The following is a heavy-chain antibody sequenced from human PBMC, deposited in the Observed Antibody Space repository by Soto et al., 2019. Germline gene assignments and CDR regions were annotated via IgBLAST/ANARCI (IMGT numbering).Heavy chain of an antibody. CDR1: GYTFTSYY. D-gene: IGHD3-22*01. J-gene: IGHJ6*04. V-gene: IGHV1-46*01. CDR3: AGEDKDSSGYRGGYGMDV. Sequence: ASVKVSCKASGYTFTSYYMHWVRQAPGQGLEWMGIINPSGGSTSYAQKFQGRVTMTRDTSTSTVYMELSSLRSEDTAVYYCAGEDKDSSGYRGGYGMDVWGKGTTVTVYS. CDR2: INPSGGST.